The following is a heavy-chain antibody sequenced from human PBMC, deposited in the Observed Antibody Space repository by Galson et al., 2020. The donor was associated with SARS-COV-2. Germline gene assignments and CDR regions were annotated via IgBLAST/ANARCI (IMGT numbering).Heavy chain of an antibody. V-gene: IGHV5-10-1*01. J-gene: IGHJ4*02. CDR2: IDPSDSYT. CDR1: GYSFTSYW. CDR3: ARPGARGYSYGYDG. Sequence: HGESLKISCKGSGYSFTSYWINWVRQMTGKGLEWMGRIDPSDSYTNYSPSFQGHVTISVDKSINTAYLQWSSLKASDTAMYYCARPGARGYSYGYDGWGQGTLVTVSS. D-gene: IGHD5-18*01.